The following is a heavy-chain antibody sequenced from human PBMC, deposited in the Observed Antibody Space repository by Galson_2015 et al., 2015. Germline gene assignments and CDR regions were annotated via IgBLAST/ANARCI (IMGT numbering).Heavy chain of an antibody. Sequence: LRLSCAASGFTFSSYEMNWVRQAPGKGLEWIGYIYYSGSTYYNPSLKSRVTISVDTSKNQFSLKLSSVTAADTAVYYCARYRYSSSWYRFDYWGQGTLVTVSS. CDR1: GFTFSSYEMN. CDR2: IYYSGST. V-gene: IGHV4-30-4*08. CDR3: ARYRYSSSWYRFDY. D-gene: IGHD6-13*01. J-gene: IGHJ4*02.